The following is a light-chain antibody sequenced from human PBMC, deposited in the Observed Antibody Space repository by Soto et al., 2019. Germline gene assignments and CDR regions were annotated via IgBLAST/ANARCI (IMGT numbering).Light chain of an antibody. V-gene: IGKV1-39*01. CDR2: AAS. J-gene: IGKJ3*01. Sequence: DIQMTQSPFSLSASSGDRVTITCRASQSISDYLNWYEQKPGKGPKLLIFAASSLQVGVPSRFSGSGSGTDFTLTISSLQPEDFATYFCQQSHSAPFTFGPGTTVDIK. CDR1: QSISDY. CDR3: QQSHSAPFT.